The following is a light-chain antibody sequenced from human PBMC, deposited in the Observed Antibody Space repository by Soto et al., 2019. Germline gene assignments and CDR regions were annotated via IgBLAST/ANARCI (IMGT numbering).Light chain of an antibody. CDR3: QQYNNWPPWT. Sequence: EIVMTQSPATLSVSPGERATVSCRASQTVSSNLAWYQQRPGQAPRLLMYGASTRATGIPARFSGSGSGTEFTLTISSLQSEDFAVYYCQQYNNWPPWTFGQGTKVDIK. CDR1: QTVSSN. J-gene: IGKJ1*01. CDR2: GAS. V-gene: IGKV3-15*01.